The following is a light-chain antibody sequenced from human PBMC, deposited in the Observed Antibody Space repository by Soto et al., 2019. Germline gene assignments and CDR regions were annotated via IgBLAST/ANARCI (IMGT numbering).Light chain of an antibody. V-gene: IGKV3-11*01. CDR1: QSVSSY. CDR2: AAS. J-gene: IGKJ4*01. Sequence: EIVLTQSPATLSLSPGERATLSCGASQSVSSYLAWYQQKPGQAPRLLIYAASTRATGIPARFSGSGSGTDFTLTISSLEPEDVAVYYCQQRSDWPPLTFGGGTKVEIK. CDR3: QQRSDWPPLT.